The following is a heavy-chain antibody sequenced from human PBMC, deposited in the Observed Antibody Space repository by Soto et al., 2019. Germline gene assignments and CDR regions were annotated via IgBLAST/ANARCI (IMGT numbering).Heavy chain of an antibody. CDR2: IYYSGST. D-gene: IGHD2-2*01. CDR1: GDSISSYY. CDR3: ARGYCSSTSCYAYRFDY. J-gene: IGHJ4*02. V-gene: IGHV4-59*01. Sequence: LSLTCTVSGDSISSYYWSWIRQPPGKGLEWIGYIYYSGSTNYNPSLKSRVTISVDTSKNQFSLKLSSVTAADTAVYYCARGYCSSTSCYAYRFDYWGKGTLVTVSS.